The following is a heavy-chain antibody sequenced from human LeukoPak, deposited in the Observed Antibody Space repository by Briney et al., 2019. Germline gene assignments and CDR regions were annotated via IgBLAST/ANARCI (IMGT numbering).Heavy chain of an antibody. Sequence: SETLSLTCTVSGGSINSYYWSWIRQPAGKGLEWIGRIYTSGSTNYNPSLKSRVTMSVDTSKNQFSLKLSSVTAADTAVYYCAREGYSSGWTDFDYWGQGTLVTVSS. J-gene: IGHJ4*02. V-gene: IGHV4-4*07. CDR2: IYTSGST. CDR1: GGSINSYY. D-gene: IGHD6-19*01. CDR3: AREGYSSGWTDFDY.